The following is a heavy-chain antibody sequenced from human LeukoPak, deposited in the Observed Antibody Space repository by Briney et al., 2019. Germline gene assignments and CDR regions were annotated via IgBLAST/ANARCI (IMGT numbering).Heavy chain of an antibody. CDR3: ARDSTFSGVYCMDV. Sequence: GGSLRLSCEASGFTFTTYSMTWVRQAPGKGLEWVSIISSGSSAIFSADALKGRFTISRDDAKNLLYLDMNSLRAEDTAVYYCARDSTFSGVYCMDVWGKGTTVTISS. D-gene: IGHD2/OR15-2a*01. CDR1: GFTFTTYS. CDR2: ISSGSSAI. V-gene: IGHV3-21*01. J-gene: IGHJ6*03.